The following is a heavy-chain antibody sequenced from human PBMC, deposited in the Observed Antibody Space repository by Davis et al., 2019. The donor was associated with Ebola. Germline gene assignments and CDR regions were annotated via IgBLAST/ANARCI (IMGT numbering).Heavy chain of an antibody. CDR1: GYTFNTYG. CDR2: ISAYNGDR. Sequence: ASVKVSCKASGYTFNTYGITWVRQAPGQGLEWMGWISAYNGDRNYIQKFQGRVSMTTDTSTNTAYMELRSLRFDDTAVYYCARAQFPTTSDHWGQGTLVTVSS. CDR3: ARAQFPTTSDH. V-gene: IGHV1-18*04. J-gene: IGHJ4*02. D-gene: IGHD1-1*01.